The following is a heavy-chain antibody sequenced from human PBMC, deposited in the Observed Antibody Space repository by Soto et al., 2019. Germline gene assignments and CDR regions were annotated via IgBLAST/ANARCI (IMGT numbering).Heavy chain of an antibody. CDR1: GFTFSSYA. D-gene: IGHD3-22*01. V-gene: IGHV3-30-3*01. CDR3: AREAMIVFDY. Sequence: GGSLRLSCAASGFTFSSYAMHWVRQAPGKGLEWVAVISYDGSNKYYADSVKGRFTISRDNSKNTLYLQMNSLRAEDTAVYYCAREAMIVFDYWGQGTLVTVSS. CDR2: ISYDGSNK. J-gene: IGHJ4*02.